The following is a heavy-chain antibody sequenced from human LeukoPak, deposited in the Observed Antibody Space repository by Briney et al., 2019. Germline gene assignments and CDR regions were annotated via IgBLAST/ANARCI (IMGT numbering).Heavy chain of an antibody. D-gene: IGHD2-21*02. CDR3: AREGIVVVTDPYWYFDL. Sequence: PGGSLRLSCAASGFTFSSYWMSWVRQAPGKGLEWVANIKQDGSEKFYVDSVKGRFTISRDNAKNPLYLQINRMRAEDTAVYYCAREGIVVVTDPYWYFDLGGRGTLVTVSS. J-gene: IGHJ2*01. CDR2: IKQDGSEK. V-gene: IGHV3-7*05. CDR1: GFTFSSYW.